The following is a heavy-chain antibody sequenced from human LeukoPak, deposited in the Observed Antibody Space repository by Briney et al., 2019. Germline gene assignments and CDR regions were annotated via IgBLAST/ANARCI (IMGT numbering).Heavy chain of an antibody. D-gene: IGHD6-13*01. J-gene: IGHJ5*02. CDR3: ASPGYSNTWTPS. V-gene: IGHV4-4*07. CDR2: IYASGTT. CDR1: GASISSYF. Sequence: SETLSLTCSVSGASISSYFWTWIRQPAGQGLEWIGRIYASGTTNYNPSLKSRVTMSVDTSKNQFSLKLSSVTAADTAVYYCASPGYSNTWTPSWGQGILVIVSS.